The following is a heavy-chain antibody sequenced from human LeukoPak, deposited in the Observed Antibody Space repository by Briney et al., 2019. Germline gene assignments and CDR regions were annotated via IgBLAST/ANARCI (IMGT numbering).Heavy chain of an antibody. V-gene: IGHV3-9*01. CDR3: AKVRDNTFDY. D-gene: IGHD5-24*01. CDR1: GFTFDDYA. CDR2: ISWNSGSI. Sequence: GRSLRLSCAASGFTFDDYAMHWVRQAPGKGLEWVSGISWNSGSIGYADSVKGRFTISRDNAKNSLYLQMNSLRAEDTALYYCAKVRDNTFDYWGQGTLVTVSS. J-gene: IGHJ4*02.